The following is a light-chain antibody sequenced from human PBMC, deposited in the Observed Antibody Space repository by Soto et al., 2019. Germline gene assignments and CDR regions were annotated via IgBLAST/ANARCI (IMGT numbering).Light chain of an antibody. Sequence: QAVVTQPPSASGTPGQRVTISCSGTISNIGSNPVDWYQQVPGTAPKLLIYRNDERPSGVPDRFSGSKSGTSASLAISGLRSEDEADYYCAAWDDSLSAWVFGGGTKLTVL. CDR3: AAWDDSLSAWV. CDR1: ISNIGSNP. J-gene: IGLJ3*02. V-gene: IGLV1-47*01. CDR2: RND.